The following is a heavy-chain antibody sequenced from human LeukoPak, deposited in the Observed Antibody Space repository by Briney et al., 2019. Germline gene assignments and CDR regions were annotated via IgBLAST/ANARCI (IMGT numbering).Heavy chain of an antibody. V-gene: IGHV1-18*01. Sequence: ASVKVSCKASGYTFTSYGFSWVRQAPGQGPEWMGWISAYNGNTNYAQKFQGRVTMTTDTSTSTAYMDLRSLRSDDTAVYYCAREGHLRDSGGYYHSSGFDYWGQGTLVTVSS. CDR1: GYTFTSYG. CDR3: AREGHLRDSGGYYHSSGFDY. CDR2: ISAYNGNT. J-gene: IGHJ4*02. D-gene: IGHD3-22*01.